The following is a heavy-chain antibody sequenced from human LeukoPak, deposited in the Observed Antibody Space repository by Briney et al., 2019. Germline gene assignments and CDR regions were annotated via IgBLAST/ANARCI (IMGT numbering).Heavy chain of an antibody. CDR1: GFTFSDYN. CDR2: ISRSGSTK. Sequence: GGSLRLSCAASGFTFSDYNMRRIRQAPGKGLEWVSSISRSGSTKYYADSVKGRFTISRDNAKNSLYLQMNSLRAEDTAVYYCARDPGSHLDYWGQGTLVTVSS. J-gene: IGHJ4*02. V-gene: IGHV3-11*01. D-gene: IGHD3-10*01. CDR3: ARDPGSHLDY.